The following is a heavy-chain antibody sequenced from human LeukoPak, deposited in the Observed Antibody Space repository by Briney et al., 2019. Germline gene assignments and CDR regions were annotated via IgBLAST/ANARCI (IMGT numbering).Heavy chain of an antibody. CDR3: ARGKHEYSSSWFDY. CDR1: GGSISSSSYY. Sequence: SETLSLTCTVSGGSISSSSYYWGWIRQPPGKGLEWIGSIYYSGGTYYNPSLKSRVTISVDTSKNQFSLKLSSVTAADTAVYYCARGKHEYSSSWFDYWGQGTLVTVSS. V-gene: IGHV4-39*07. J-gene: IGHJ4*02. CDR2: IYYSGGT. D-gene: IGHD6-13*01.